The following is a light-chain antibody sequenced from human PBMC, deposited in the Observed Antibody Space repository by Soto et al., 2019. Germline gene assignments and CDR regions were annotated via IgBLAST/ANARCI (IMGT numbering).Light chain of an antibody. CDR1: QGISSY. V-gene: IGKV1-8*01. J-gene: IGKJ1*01. CDR3: QQYYSYPHS. Sequence: AIRMTQSPSSFSASTGARVTTTCRARQGISSYLAWYQQKPGKAPKLLIYAASTLQSGVPSRFSGSGSGTDFTLTFSCLQSEDFATYYCQQYYSYPHSVGQGTKVEIK. CDR2: AAS.